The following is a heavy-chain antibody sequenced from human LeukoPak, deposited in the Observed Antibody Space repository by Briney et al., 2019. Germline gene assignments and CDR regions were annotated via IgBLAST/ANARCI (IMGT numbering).Heavy chain of an antibody. V-gene: IGHV4-34*01. Sequence: PSETLSLTCTVSGGSISSYYWSWIRQPPGKGLEWIGEINHSGSTNYNPSLKSRVTISVDTSKNQFSLKLSSVTAADTAVYYCAREGPSYYYRSAARRPAYDYWGQGTLVTVSS. CDR2: INHSGST. D-gene: IGHD3-10*01. CDR1: GGSISSYY. CDR3: AREGPSYYYRSAARRPAYDY. J-gene: IGHJ4*01.